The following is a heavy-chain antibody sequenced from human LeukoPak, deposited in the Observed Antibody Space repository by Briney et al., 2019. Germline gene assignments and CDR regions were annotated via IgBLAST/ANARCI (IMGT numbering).Heavy chain of an antibody. V-gene: IGHV4-59*01. CDR1: GGSISSYY. CDR2: IYYSEST. J-gene: IGHJ5*02. CDR3: ARDGAVEDSSGYIWFDP. D-gene: IGHD3-22*01. Sequence: SETLSLTCTVSGGSISSYYWSWIRQPPGEGLEWIGYIYYSESTNYNPSLKSRVTISVDTSKNQISLKLSSVTAADTAVYYCARDGAVEDSSGYIWFDPWGQGTLVTVSS.